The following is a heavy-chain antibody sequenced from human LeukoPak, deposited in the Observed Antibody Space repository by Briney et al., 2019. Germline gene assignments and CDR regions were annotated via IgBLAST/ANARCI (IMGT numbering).Heavy chain of an antibody. J-gene: IGHJ6*02. Sequence: GGSLRLSCAASGFTVSNNYMSWVRQAPGKGLEWVSIIYSGGSTYYADSVKGRFTISRDNSKNTLYLQMNSLRAEDTAVYYCAKDIGQVGATPMDVWGQGTTVTVSS. D-gene: IGHD1-26*01. V-gene: IGHV3-53*05. CDR3: AKDIGQVGATPMDV. CDR2: IYSGGST. CDR1: GFTVSNNY.